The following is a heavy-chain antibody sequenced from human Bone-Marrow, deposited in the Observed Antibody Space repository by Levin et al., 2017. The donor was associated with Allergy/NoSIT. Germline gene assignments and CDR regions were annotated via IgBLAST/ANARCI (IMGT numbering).Heavy chain of an antibody. Sequence: SSETLSLTCSVSSGSMSGYCWNWIRRPPGKGLEWIGYVCDRGYSNHNPSLKSRATISVDRANNQFSLKLSSLTAADTAVYYCARWVGETLGGFDMWGQGTMVTVSS. CDR1: SGSMSGYC. J-gene: IGHJ3*02. V-gene: IGHV4-59*01. CDR3: ARWVGETLGGFDM. D-gene: IGHD1-26*01. CDR2: VCDRGYS.